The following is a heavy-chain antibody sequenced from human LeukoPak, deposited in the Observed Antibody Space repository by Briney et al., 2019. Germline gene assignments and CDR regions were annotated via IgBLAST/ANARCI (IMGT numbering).Heavy chain of an antibody. CDR1: GFTFSDYY. CDR3: ARVFPIVAAGTFDY. V-gene: IGHV3-11*01. D-gene: IGHD6-13*01. Sequence: SGGSLRLSCTTSGFTFSDYYMTWIRQAPGKGLEWVSYISSSGSPKDYADSVKGRFTISRDNAKNSLYLQMNSLRAEDTAVYYCARVFPIVAAGTFDYWGQGTLVTVSS. CDR2: ISSSGSPK. J-gene: IGHJ4*02.